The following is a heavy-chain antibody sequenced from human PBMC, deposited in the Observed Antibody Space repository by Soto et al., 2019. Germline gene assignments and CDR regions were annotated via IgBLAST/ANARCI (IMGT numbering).Heavy chain of an antibody. CDR1: GYTFTGYY. V-gene: IGHV1-2*04. Sequence: QVQLVQSGAEVKKPGASVKVSCKASGYTFTGYYMHWVRQAPGQGLEWMGWINPNSGGTNYAQKFQGWVTMTRDTSISTAYMELSRLRSDDTAVYYCARDMVWYSXXXXXXYGMDVWGQGTTVTVSS. CDR3: ARDMVWYSXXXXXXYGMDV. J-gene: IGHJ6*02. CDR2: INPNSGGT. D-gene: IGHD6-13*01.